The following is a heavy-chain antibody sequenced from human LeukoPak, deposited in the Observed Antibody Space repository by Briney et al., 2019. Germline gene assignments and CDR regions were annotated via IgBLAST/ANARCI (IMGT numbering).Heavy chain of an antibody. V-gene: IGHV1-69*13. CDR2: IIPIFGTA. CDR3: ARDREPSFDI. Sequence: SVKVSCKASGYTFTSYGISWVRQAPGQGLEWMGGIIPIFGTANYAQKFQGRVTITADESTSTAYMELSSLRSEDTAVYYCARDREPSFDIWGQGTMVTVSS. J-gene: IGHJ3*02. D-gene: IGHD1-26*01. CDR1: GYTFTSYG.